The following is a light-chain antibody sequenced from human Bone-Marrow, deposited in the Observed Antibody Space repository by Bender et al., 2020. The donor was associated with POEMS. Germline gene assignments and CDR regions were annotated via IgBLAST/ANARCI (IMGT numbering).Light chain of an antibody. V-gene: IGLV3-1*01. J-gene: IGLJ1*01. CDR3: QSADSGGSYDV. CDR1: GLGRKY. CDR2: QDS. Sequence: SYELTQPPSVSVSPGQTAIITCSGDGLGRKYASWYQRRPGQSPVLIIYQDSKRPSGIPDRFSGSNSGTTATLTITGTQSMDEADYYCQSADSGGSYDVFGTGTTVTVL.